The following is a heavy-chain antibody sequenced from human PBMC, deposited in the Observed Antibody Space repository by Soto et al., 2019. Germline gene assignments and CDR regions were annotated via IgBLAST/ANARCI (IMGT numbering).Heavy chain of an antibody. J-gene: IGHJ4*02. V-gene: IGHV1-45*02. D-gene: IGHD6-19*01. Sequence: QMQLVQSGAEVKKTGSSVKVSCKASGYTFTYRYLHWVRQAPGQALEWMGWITPFNGNTNYAQKLQDRVTITRDRSMSTAYMELSSLRSEDTAMYYCASQASGWAFDYWGQGTLVTVSS. CDR1: GYTFTYRY. CDR3: ASQASGWAFDY. CDR2: ITPFNGNT.